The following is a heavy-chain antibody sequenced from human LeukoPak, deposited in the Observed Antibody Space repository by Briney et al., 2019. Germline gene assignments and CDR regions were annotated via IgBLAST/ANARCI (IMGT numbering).Heavy chain of an antibody. CDR1: GSTFTNYG. J-gene: IGHJ4*02. D-gene: IGHD2-15*01. Sequence: GASVTVSCNASGSTFTNYGISWVRQAPGPGLELMGWMNPNSGNTGYAQKFQGRVTMTMNTSISTAYKELSSLRSEDTAVYYCARVHHCSGGSCSPEFDYWGQGALVTVSS. CDR3: ARVHHCSGGSCSPEFDY. CDR2: MNPNSGNT. V-gene: IGHV1-8*02.